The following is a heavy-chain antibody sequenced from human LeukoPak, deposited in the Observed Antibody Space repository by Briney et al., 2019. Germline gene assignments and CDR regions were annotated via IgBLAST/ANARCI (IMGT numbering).Heavy chain of an antibody. D-gene: IGHD3-10*01. Sequence: SETLSLTCSVSSGFISSYYWTWIRQSPGRGLEWIGYIYYTGSTSYNPSLQSRVTISVDTSKNQFSLRLNSVTAADTAVYYCARLHHDYGSGTYGGAYNYYMDVWGKGTTVTVSS. CDR3: ARLHHDYGSGTYGGAYNYYMDV. CDR2: IYYTGST. CDR1: SGFISSYY. J-gene: IGHJ6*03. V-gene: IGHV4-59*01.